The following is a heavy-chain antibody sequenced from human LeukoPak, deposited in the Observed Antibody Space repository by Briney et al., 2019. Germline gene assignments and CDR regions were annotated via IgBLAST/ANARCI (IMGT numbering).Heavy chain of an antibody. CDR3: AREAYGDYAGGWFDP. J-gene: IGHJ5*02. Sequence: GGSLRLSCAASGFTFSDYYMSWIRQAPGKGLEWVSYISSSSSYTNYADSVKGRFTISRDNAKNSLYLQMNSLRAEDTAVYYCAREAYGDYAGGWFDPWGQGTLVTVSS. D-gene: IGHD4-17*01. CDR2: ISSSSSYT. V-gene: IGHV3-11*06. CDR1: GFTFSDYY.